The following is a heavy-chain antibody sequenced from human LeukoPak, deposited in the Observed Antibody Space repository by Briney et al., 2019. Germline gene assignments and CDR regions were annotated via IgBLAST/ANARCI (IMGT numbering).Heavy chain of an antibody. V-gene: IGHV1-2*02. CDR1: GYTFTGYY. CDR3: ARVFSFFSYYYDSSGYYPFDY. D-gene: IGHD3-22*01. Sequence: ASVKVSCKASGYTFTGYYMHWVRQAPGQGLEWMGWINANSGGTNYAQKFQGRVTMTRDTSISTAYMELSRLRSDDTAVYYCARVFSFFSYYYDSSGYYPFDYWGQGTLVTVSS. J-gene: IGHJ4*02. CDR2: INANSGGT.